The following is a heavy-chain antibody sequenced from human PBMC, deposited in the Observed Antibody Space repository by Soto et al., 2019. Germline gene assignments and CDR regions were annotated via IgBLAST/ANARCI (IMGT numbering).Heavy chain of an antibody. CDR2: ISYDGSNK. CDR3: VRDGDPIHMITFGGVIVGGMDV. Sequence: QVQLVESGGGVVQPGRSLRLSCAASGFTFSSYAMHWVRQAPGKGLEWVAVISYDGSNKYYADSVKGRFTISRDNSKNTLYLQMNSLRAEDTAVYYCVRDGDPIHMITFGGVIVGGMDVWGQGTTVTVSS. V-gene: IGHV3-30-3*01. D-gene: IGHD3-16*02. CDR1: GFTFSSYA. J-gene: IGHJ6*02.